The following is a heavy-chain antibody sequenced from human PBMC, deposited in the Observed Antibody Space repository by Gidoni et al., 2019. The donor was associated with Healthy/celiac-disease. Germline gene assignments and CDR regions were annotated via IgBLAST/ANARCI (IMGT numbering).Heavy chain of an antibody. CDR1: GYSISSGYY. V-gene: IGHV4-38-2*01. Sequence: QVQLQESGPGLVKPSETLSPTCPVSGYSISSGYYWGWIRQPPGKGLEWIGSIYHTGSTYYNPSLKSRFTISVDTSKNQFSLKLGSVTAADTAVYYCAGAMIVVPAAFDYWGQGTLVTVSS. CDR2: IYHTGST. D-gene: IGHD3-22*01. CDR3: AGAMIVVPAAFDY. J-gene: IGHJ4*02.